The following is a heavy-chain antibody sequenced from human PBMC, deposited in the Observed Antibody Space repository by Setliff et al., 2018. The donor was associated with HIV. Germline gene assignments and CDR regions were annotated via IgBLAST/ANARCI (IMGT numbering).Heavy chain of an antibody. CDR2: VDYTGST. CDR3: ARQGNIVVVTSLDY. D-gene: IGHD2-21*02. V-gene: IGHV4-39*07. J-gene: IGHJ4*02. Sequence: SETLSLTCSVSDGSVSSSSYYWGWIRQSPGKGLEWIGNVDYTGSTYYNPSLKSRVTISVDTSKNQFSLRLNSVTAADTAVYYCARQGNIVVVTSLDYWGQGTLVAVSS. CDR1: DGSVSSSSYY.